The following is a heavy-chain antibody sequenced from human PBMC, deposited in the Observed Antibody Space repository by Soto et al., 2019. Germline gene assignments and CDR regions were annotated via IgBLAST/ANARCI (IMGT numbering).Heavy chain of an antibody. CDR3: THCSGESCHGGYFGMDV. CDR1: GFTFSGDW. J-gene: IGHJ6*02. CDR2: INSDGTTT. V-gene: IGHV3-74*01. D-gene: IGHD2-15*01. Sequence: GSLRLSCAGSGFTFSGDWMHWVRESLVNGLVWVSLINSDGTTTAYADSVKGRFTSSRDNSKNTLYLQMSSLRAEDTAVYYCTHCSGESCHGGYFGMDVWGQGTTVTVSS.